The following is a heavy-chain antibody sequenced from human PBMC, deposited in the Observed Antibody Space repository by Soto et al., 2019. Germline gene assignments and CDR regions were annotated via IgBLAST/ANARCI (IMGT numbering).Heavy chain of an antibody. V-gene: IGHV1-2*04. D-gene: IGHD6-19*01. CDR2: INPNSGGT. CDR3: ARGEGIAVAGTGGSSWFDP. Sequence: QVQLVQSGAEVKKPGASVKVSCKASGYTFTGYYMHWVRQAPGQGLEWMGWINPNSGGTNYAQKVQGWVTMTRDTSISTAYMELSRLRSDDTAVYYCARGEGIAVAGTGGSSWFDPWGQGTLVTVSS. J-gene: IGHJ5*02. CDR1: GYTFTGYY.